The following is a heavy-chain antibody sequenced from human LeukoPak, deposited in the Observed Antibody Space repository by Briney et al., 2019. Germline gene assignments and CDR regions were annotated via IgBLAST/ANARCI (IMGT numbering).Heavy chain of an antibody. CDR2: IYHSGST. Sequence: SETLSLTCTVSGGSISSGGYYWSWIRQPPGKGLEWIGYIYHSGSTYYNPSLKSRVTISVDRSKNQFSLKLSSVTAADTAVYYCARDRMVGSSWSVNWFDPWGQGTLVTVSS. V-gene: IGHV4-30-2*01. CDR1: GGSISSGGYY. J-gene: IGHJ5*02. CDR3: ARDRMVGSSWSVNWFDP. D-gene: IGHD6-13*01.